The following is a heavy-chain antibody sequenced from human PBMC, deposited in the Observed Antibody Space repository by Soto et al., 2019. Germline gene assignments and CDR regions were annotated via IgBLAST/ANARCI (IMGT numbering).Heavy chain of an antibody. J-gene: IGHJ5*02. V-gene: IGHV4-30-2*01. Sequence: SETLSLTCAVSGGSISSGGYSWSWIRQPPGKGLEWIGYIYHSGSTYYNPSLKSRVTISVDRSKNQFSLKLSSVTAADTAVYYCATQAYCGGDCSSWFDPWGQGTLVTVSS. CDR2: IYHSGST. CDR3: ATQAYCGGDCSSWFDP. CDR1: GGSISSGGYS. D-gene: IGHD2-21*02.